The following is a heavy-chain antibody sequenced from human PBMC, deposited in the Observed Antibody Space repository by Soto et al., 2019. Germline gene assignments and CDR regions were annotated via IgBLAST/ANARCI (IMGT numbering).Heavy chain of an antibody. D-gene: IGHD4-17*01. CDR1: GYTLRTHV. J-gene: IGHJ4*02. CDR3: ARVTQGTVTSDY. V-gene: IGHV1-18*01. CDR2: ISAYNGFT. Sequence: QVELEQSGAEVKEPGASVKVSCKASGYTLRTHVISWVRQAPVQGLEWMGWISAYNGFTRYAQNFQGRVTLTTDTSTNTAYMELRSLRSDDTAVYYCARVTQGTVTSDYWGQGTLVTVSS.